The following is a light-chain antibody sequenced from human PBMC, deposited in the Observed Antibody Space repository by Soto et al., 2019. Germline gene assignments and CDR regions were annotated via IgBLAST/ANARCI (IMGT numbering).Light chain of an antibody. V-gene: IGLV2-8*01. J-gene: IGLJ1*01. CDR2: QVT. Sequence: QSVLTRAPSASGSPGQAVTISCTVTSSDVGGYNYVSWYQQHPGKAPKLMIYQVTNRPSGVSNRFSGSKSGNTASLTISGLQAEDEADYYCSSYTGSTNYVFGTGTKFTVL. CDR3: SSYTGSTNYV. CDR1: SSDVGGYNY.